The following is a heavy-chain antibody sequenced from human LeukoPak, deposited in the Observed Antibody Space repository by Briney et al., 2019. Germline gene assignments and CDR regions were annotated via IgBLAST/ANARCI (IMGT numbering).Heavy chain of an antibody. Sequence: SETLSLTCAVYGGSFSGYYWSWTRQPPGKGLEWIGCISYSGITNYNPSLKSRLSISADTSKNQFSLILSSVTAADTAVYYCVRDFSTVVRSGWFDPWGQGTLVTVSS. J-gene: IGHJ5*02. CDR3: VRDFSTVVRSGWFDP. V-gene: IGHV4-59*01. CDR1: GGSFSGYY. CDR2: ISYSGIT. D-gene: IGHD4-23*01.